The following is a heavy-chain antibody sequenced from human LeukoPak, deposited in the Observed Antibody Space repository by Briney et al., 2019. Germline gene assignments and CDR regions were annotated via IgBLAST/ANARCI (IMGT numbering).Heavy chain of an antibody. J-gene: IGHJ3*02. V-gene: IGHV1-69*06. CDR2: IIPIFGTA. Sequence: AVKVSCKASGGTFSSYAITWVRQAPGQGLEWMGGIIPIFGTANYAQKFQGRVTITADKSTSTAYMDLSSLRSEDTAVYYCARVRAAGRTRDAFDIWGQGTMVTVSS. CDR1: GGTFSSYA. D-gene: IGHD1-14*01. CDR3: ARVRAAGRTRDAFDI.